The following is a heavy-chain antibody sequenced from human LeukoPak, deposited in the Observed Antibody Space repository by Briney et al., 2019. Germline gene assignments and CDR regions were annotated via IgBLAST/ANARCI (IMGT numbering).Heavy chain of an antibody. CDR1: GFTFSSYS. CDR2: ISSSSSYI. J-gene: IGHJ4*02. CDR3: ASSIAVAGTTFDY. Sequence: PGGSLRLSCAATGFTFSSYSMNWVRQAPGKGLEWVSSISSSSSYIYYADSVKGRFTISRDNAKNSLYLQMNSLRAEDTAVYYCASSIAVAGTTFDYWGQGTLVTVSS. D-gene: IGHD6-19*01. V-gene: IGHV3-21*01.